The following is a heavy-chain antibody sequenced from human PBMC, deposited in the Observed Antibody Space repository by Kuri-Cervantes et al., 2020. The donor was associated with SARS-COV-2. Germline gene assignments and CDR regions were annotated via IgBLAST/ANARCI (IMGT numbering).Heavy chain of an antibody. CDR2: IYYSGST. CDR1: GFTFSNAW. V-gene: IGHV4-59*12. CDR3: ARLLLWFGELLHYDY. Sequence: ESLKISCAASGFTFSNAWMSWVRQAPGKGLEWIGYIYYSGSTNYNPSLKSRVTISVDTSKNQFSLKLSSVTAADTAVYYCARLLLWFGELLHYDYWGQGTLVTVSS. D-gene: IGHD3-10*01. J-gene: IGHJ4*02.